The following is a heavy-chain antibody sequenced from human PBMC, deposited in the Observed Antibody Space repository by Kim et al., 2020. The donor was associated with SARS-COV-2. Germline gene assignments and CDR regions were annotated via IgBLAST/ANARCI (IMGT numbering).Heavy chain of an antibody. D-gene: IGHD6-19*01. Sequence: ASVKVSCKASGYTFTSYAMNWVRQAPGQGLEWMGWINTNTGNPTYAQGFTGRFVFSLDTSVSTAYLQISSLKAEDTAVYYCARDTMIAVAGHYYYYGMDVGGQGATVAYSS. CDR1: GYTFTSYA. J-gene: IGHJ6*02. V-gene: IGHV7-4-1*02. CDR3: ARDTMIAVAGHYYYYGMDV. CDR2: INTNTGNP.